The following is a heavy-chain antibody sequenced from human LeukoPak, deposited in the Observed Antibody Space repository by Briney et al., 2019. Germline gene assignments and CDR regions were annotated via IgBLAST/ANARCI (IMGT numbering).Heavy chain of an antibody. CDR2: ISSSSSYI. CDR1: GFTFSSYS. D-gene: IGHD7-27*01. V-gene: IGHV3-21*01. CDR3: ARDSTANYKLGIFDY. Sequence: PGGSLRLSCAASGFTFSSYSMSWVRQAPGKGLEWVSSISSSSSYIYYADSVKGRFTISRDNAKNSLYLQMNSLRAEDTAVYYCARDSTANYKLGIFDYWGQGTLVTVSS. J-gene: IGHJ4*02.